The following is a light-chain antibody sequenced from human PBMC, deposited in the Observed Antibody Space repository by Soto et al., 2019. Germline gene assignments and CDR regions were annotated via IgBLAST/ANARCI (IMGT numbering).Light chain of an antibody. CDR3: QQYNSYPIT. Sequence: IHMTHSPSTLSASVLYRVTITFRASQSISSWLAWYQQKPGKAPKLLIYKASSLESGVPSRFSGSGSGTEFTLTISSLQPDDFATYYCQQYNSYPITFGQGTRLEL. J-gene: IGKJ5*01. V-gene: IGKV1-5*03. CDR2: KAS. CDR1: QSISSW.